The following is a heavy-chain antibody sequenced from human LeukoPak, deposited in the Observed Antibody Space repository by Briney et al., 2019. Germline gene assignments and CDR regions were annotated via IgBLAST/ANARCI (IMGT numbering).Heavy chain of an antibody. CDR3: ARQYSSSWYINGSLDY. V-gene: IGHV3-21*01. D-gene: IGHD6-13*01. J-gene: IGHJ4*02. CDR2: ISSSSSYI. Sequence: GGSLRLSCAASGFTFSSYSMNWVRQAPGKGLEWVSFISSSSSYIYYADSVKGRFTIFRDNAKNSLYLQMNSLRAEDTAIYYCARQYSSSWYINGSLDYWGQGALVAVSS. CDR1: GFTFSSYS.